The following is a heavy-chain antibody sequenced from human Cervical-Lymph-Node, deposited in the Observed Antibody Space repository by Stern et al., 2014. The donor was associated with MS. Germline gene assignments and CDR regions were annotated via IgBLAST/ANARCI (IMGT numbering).Heavy chain of an antibody. CDR2: IYYSGSP. CDR1: GGSISSYY. D-gene: IGHD6-13*01. J-gene: IGHJ3*02. Sequence: QLQLQQSGPGLVKPSETLSLTCTVSGGSISSYYWSWIRQPPGKGLEWIGYIYYSGSPNYNPSLKSRVTISVDTSKNQFSLKLSSVTAADTAVYYCASGEQLNAFDIWGQGTMVTVSS. V-gene: IGHV4-59*01. CDR3: ASGEQLNAFDI.